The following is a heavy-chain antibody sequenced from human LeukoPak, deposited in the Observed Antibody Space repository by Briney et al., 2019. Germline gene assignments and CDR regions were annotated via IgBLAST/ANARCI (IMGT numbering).Heavy chain of an antibody. Sequence: GGSLRLSCAASGFTFSSYSMNWVRQAPGKWLEWVSSISSSSSYIYYADSVKGRFTISRDNAKNSLYLQMNSLRAEDTAVYYCARDQVGATDYWGQGTLVTVSS. D-gene: IGHD1-26*01. V-gene: IGHV3-21*01. J-gene: IGHJ4*02. CDR3: ARDQVGATDY. CDR1: GFTFSSYS. CDR2: ISSSSSYI.